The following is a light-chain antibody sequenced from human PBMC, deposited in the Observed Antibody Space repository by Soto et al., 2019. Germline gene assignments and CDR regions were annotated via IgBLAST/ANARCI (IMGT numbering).Light chain of an antibody. Sequence: DIPMTQSPSSLSASVGDRVSVTCRASQSISTFLNWYQQRPGEAPKLLIYAASSLQSGVPSRFSGSRSGADFTLTIGSLQPEDFATYYCQQSYTTPRTFGQGTKVEVK. CDR1: QSISTF. V-gene: IGKV1-39*01. CDR3: QQSYTTPRT. J-gene: IGKJ1*01. CDR2: AAS.